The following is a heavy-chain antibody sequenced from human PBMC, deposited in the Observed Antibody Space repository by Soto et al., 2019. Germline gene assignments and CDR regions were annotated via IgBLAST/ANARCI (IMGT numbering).Heavy chain of an antibody. CDR3: ARDTTEESDGSGSYDY. V-gene: IGHV4-31*03. Sequence: SETLSLTCTVSGGSISSGGYYWSWIRQHPGKGLEWIGYIYYSGSTYYNPSLKSRVTISVDTSKNQFSLKLSSVTAADTAVYYCARDTTEESDGSGSYDYWGQGTLVTVSS. D-gene: IGHD3-10*01. CDR1: GGSISSGGYY. CDR2: IYYSGST. J-gene: IGHJ4*02.